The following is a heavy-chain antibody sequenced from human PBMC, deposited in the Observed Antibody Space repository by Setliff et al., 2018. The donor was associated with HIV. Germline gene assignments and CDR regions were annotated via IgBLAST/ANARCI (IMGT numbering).Heavy chain of an antibody. J-gene: IGHJ3*01. CDR3: ARDFHVLGYCSADSCPYDASDV. Sequence: VASVKVSCKASGYTFTSYDINWVRQATGQGLEWMGWMNPNSGNTGYAHKFQGRVTITADKSTTTTYMELSSLRSDDTAIYYCARDFHVLGYCSADSCPYDASDVWGQGTMVTVSS. D-gene: IGHD2-15*01. CDR1: GYTFTSYD. CDR2: MNPNSGNT. V-gene: IGHV1-8*03.